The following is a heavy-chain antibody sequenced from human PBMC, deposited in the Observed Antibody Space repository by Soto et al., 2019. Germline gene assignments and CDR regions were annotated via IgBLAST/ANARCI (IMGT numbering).Heavy chain of an antibody. V-gene: IGHV4-31*03. CDR2: IYYRGST. D-gene: IGHD3-10*01. J-gene: IGHJ6*02. Sequence: QVQLQESGPGLVKPSQTLSLTCTVSGGSISSGGYYWTWIRQHPEKGLEWIGYIYYRGSTHYNPSLKSRATSSADTSKNQFSLDLSFVTGADTAVYYCARDAGIWFGELSTSANYYYGLDVWGQGTTVTVSS. CDR3: ARDAGIWFGELSTSANYYYGLDV. CDR1: GGSISSGGYY.